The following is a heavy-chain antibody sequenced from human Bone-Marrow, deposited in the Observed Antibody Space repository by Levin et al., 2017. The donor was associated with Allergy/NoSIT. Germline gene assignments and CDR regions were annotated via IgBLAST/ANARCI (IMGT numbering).Heavy chain of an antibody. V-gene: IGHV1-2*04. J-gene: IGHJ4*02. D-gene: IGHD5-12*01. CDR1: GYTITGYY. CDR3: ARGGSSGYKPNFDL. Sequence: GESLKISCRASGYTITGYYMHWVRQAPGQGPEWMGWIDPNNGGTKYAQKFQGWVTMTSDKSISTVYMELNRPRPDDTAVYYCARGGSSGYKPNFDLWGQGTLVTVSS. CDR2: IDPNNGGT.